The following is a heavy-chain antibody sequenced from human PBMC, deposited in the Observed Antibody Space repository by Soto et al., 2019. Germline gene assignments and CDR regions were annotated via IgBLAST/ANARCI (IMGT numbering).Heavy chain of an antibody. Sequence: PSETLSLTCTVSGGTISSDSYYWRWIRQPPGKGLEWIGYIYYSGSANYNPSFKSRVTMSVDTSRIQFSLQLSSVTAADTAVYYCARTKYGSGSYYKRYSFDYWGQGSLVTVSS. CDR1: GGTISSDSYY. V-gene: IGHV4-61*01. CDR3: ARTKYGSGSYYKRYSFDY. CDR2: IYYSGSA. D-gene: IGHD3-10*01. J-gene: IGHJ4*02.